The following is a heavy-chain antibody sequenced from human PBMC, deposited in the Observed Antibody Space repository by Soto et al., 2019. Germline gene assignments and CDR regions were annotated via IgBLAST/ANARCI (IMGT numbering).Heavy chain of an antibody. CDR2: IRSKAYGGTT. Sequence: PGGSLRLSCTASGFTFGDYAMSWFRQAPGKGLEWVGFIRSKAYGGTTEYAASVKGRFTISRDDSKSIAYLQMNSLKTEDTAVYYCTRPQVSGWYYLDYWGQGTLVTVSS. D-gene: IGHD6-19*01. V-gene: IGHV3-49*03. CDR1: GFTFGDYA. CDR3: TRPQVSGWYYLDY. J-gene: IGHJ4*02.